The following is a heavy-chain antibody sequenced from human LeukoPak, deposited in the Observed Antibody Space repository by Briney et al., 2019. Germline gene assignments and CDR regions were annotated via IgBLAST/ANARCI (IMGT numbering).Heavy chain of an antibody. Sequence: GGSLRLSCAASGFTFSSYAVSWVRQAPGKGLEWVSAISGSGGSTYYADSVKGRFTISRDNSKNTLYLQMNSLRAEDTAVYYCAKGIYSSSSYYYYYGMDVWGQGTTVTVSS. D-gene: IGHD6-6*01. CDR1: GFTFSSYA. V-gene: IGHV3-23*01. CDR2: ISGSGGST. J-gene: IGHJ6*02. CDR3: AKGIYSSSSYYYYYGMDV.